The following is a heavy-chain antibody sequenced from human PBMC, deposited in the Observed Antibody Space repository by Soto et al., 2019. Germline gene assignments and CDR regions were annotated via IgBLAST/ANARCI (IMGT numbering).Heavy chain of an antibody. CDR2: IYHSGST. Sequence: LSLTCAVSGGSISSGGYSWSWIRQPPGKGLEWIGYIYHSGSTYYNPSLKSRVTISVDRSKNQFSLKLSSVTAADTAVYYCARGHPFGRWGQGTLVTVSS. CDR3: ARGHPFGR. V-gene: IGHV4-30-2*01. CDR1: GGSISSGGYS. D-gene: IGHD3-3*01. J-gene: IGHJ4*02.